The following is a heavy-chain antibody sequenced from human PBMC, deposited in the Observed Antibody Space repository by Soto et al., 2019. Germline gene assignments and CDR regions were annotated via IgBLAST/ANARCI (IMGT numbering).Heavy chain of an antibody. D-gene: IGHD6-13*01. Sequence: SETLSLTCAVSGYSISSGYYWGWIRQPPGKGLEWIGSIYHSGSTYYNPSLKSRVTISVDTSKNQFSLKLSSVTAADTAVYYCARAHSSSWSCYFDYWGQGTLVTVSS. CDR3: ARAHSSSWSCYFDY. CDR1: GYSISSGYY. CDR2: IYHSGST. J-gene: IGHJ4*02. V-gene: IGHV4-38-2*01.